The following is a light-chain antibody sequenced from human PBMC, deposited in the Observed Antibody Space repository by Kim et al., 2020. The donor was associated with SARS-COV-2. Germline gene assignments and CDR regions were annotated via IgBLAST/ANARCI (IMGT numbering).Light chain of an antibody. J-gene: IGLJ3*02. CDR3: TSYTSSSTWV. V-gene: IGLV2-14*03. CDR1: SNDIGAYNY. Sequence: GPLTTLSSTRTSNDIGAYNYVSWHQQHPDKAPQLLIYDVTQRPSGVSNRFSGSKSGNAASLTISGLQAEDEAYYYCTSYTSSSTWVFGGGTQLTVL. CDR2: DVT.